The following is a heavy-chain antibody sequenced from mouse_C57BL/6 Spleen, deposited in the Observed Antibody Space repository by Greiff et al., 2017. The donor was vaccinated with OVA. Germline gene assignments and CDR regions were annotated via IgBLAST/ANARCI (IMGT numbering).Heavy chain of an antibody. CDR2: IYPGDGDT. J-gene: IGHJ2*01. Sequence: VQLQQSGAELVKPGASVKISCKASGYAFSSYWMNWVKQRPGKGLEWIGQIYPGDGDTNYNGKFKGKATLTADKSSSTAYMQLSSLTSEDSAVYFCARKMGYDGPYFDYWGQGTTLTVSS. V-gene: IGHV1-80*01. CDR1: GYAFSSYW. D-gene: IGHD2-3*01. CDR3: ARKMGYDGPYFDY.